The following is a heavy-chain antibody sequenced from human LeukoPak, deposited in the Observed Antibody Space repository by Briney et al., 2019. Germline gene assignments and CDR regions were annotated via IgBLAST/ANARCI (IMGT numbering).Heavy chain of an antibody. J-gene: IGHJ4*02. Sequence: GGSLRLSCVASGFTFSGYGMHWVRQAPGKGLEWVSYISSSSSTIYYADPVKGRFTISRDNAKNSLYLQMNSLRAEDTAVYYCAREGGGYNNRGFDYWGQGTLVTVSS. D-gene: IGHD5-24*01. CDR2: ISSSSSTI. CDR1: GFTFSGYG. CDR3: AREGGGYNNRGFDY. V-gene: IGHV3-48*01.